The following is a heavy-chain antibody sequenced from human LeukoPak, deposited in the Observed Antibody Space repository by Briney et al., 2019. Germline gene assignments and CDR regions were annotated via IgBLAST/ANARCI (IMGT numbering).Heavy chain of an antibody. J-gene: IGHJ6*03. D-gene: IGHD3-3*01. V-gene: IGHV4-4*07. CDR3: ASTPYDCWSGYSQGYYYYYMDV. CDR1: GGSISSYY. Sequence: PSETLSLTCTVSGGSISSYYWSWIRQPAGKGLEWIGRIYTSGSTNYNPSLKSRVTMSVDTSKNQFSLKLSSVTAADTAVYYCASTPYDCWSGYSQGYYYYYMDVWGKGTTVTVSS. CDR2: IYTSGST.